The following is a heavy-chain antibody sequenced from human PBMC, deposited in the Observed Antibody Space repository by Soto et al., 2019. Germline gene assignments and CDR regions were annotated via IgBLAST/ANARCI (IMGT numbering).Heavy chain of an antibody. Sequence: QVQLQQWGAGLLKPSETLSLTCAVYGGSFSGYYWSWIRQPPGKGLEWIGEINHSGSTNYNPSLKSRVTISVDTSKNQFFLKLSSVTAADTAVYYCAKISYYDSSGYYYSAFDIWGQGTMVTVSS. CDR3: AKISYYDSSGYYYSAFDI. V-gene: IGHV4-34*01. CDR2: INHSGST. J-gene: IGHJ3*02. CDR1: GGSFSGYY. D-gene: IGHD3-22*01.